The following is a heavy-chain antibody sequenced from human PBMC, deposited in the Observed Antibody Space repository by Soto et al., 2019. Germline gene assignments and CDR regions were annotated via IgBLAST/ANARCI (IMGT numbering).Heavy chain of an antibody. CDR1: GFTFSSYA. D-gene: IGHD2-2*01. CDR3: AKYGCSSTSCQCDY. V-gene: IGHV3-23*01. J-gene: IGHJ4*02. Sequence: SGGSLRLSCAASGFTFSSYAMTWVRQAPGKGLEWVSAISGSGAYTYYANSVKGRFTISRDNSKNTLYLQLNSLRAEDTAVYYCAKYGCSSTSCQCDYWGQGT. CDR2: ISGSGAYT.